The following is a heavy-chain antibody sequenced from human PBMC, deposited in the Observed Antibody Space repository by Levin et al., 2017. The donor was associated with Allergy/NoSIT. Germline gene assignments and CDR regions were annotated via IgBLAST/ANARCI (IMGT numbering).Heavy chain of an antibody. D-gene: IGHD3-22*01. V-gene: IGHV3-15*01. Sequence: LSLTCAASGFSFSNTWMTWVRQAPGKGLEWVGRIQSNPAGGATDYAAPVKGRFAISRDDSKNTLYLQMTSLKTEDTGVYYCSVYDSGYCDHWVQGTQVTVSS. CDR2: IQSNPAGGAT. J-gene: IGHJ5*02. CDR3: SVYDSGYCDH. CDR1: GFSFSNTW.